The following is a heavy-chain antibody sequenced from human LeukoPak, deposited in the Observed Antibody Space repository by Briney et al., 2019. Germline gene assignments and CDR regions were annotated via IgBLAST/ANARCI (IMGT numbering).Heavy chain of an antibody. CDR3: ARDSGYYDSSGYYYGAFDI. CDR2: IYYSGST. J-gene: IGHJ3*02. D-gene: IGHD3-22*01. CDR1: GGSVSSCSYY. V-gene: IGHV4-61*01. Sequence: PSETLSLTCTVSGGSVSSCSYYWSWIRQPPGKGLEWIGYIYYSGSTNYNPSLQSRVTISVDTSKNQFSLKLSSVTAADTAVYYCARDSGYYDSSGYYYGAFDIWGQGTMVTVSS.